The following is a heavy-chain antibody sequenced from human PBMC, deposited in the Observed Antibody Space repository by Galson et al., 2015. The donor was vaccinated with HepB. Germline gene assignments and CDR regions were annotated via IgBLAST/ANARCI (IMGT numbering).Heavy chain of an antibody. Sequence: SLRLSCAASGFTFGSYAMHWVRQAPGKGLEWVAVISYDGSNKYYADSVKGRFTISRDNSKNTLYPRMNSLRAEDTAVYYCARPIVVVPAATPFDYWGQGTLVTVSS. CDR3: ARPIVVVPAATPFDY. CDR2: ISYDGSNK. CDR1: GFTFGSYA. J-gene: IGHJ4*02. D-gene: IGHD2-2*01. V-gene: IGHV3-30-3*01.